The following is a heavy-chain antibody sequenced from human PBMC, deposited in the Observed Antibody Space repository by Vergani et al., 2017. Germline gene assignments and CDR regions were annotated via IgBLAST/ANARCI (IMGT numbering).Heavy chain of an antibody. CDR3: AKDPAAAASYYFDY. D-gene: IGHD6-13*01. CDR2: ISYDGSNK. J-gene: IGHJ4*02. CDR1: GFTFSSYG. Sequence: QVQLVESGGGVVQPGRSLRLSCAASGFTFSSYGMHWVRQAQGKGLEWVAVISYDGSNKYYADSVKGRFTISRDNSKNTLYLQMNSLRAEDTAVYYCAKDPAAAASYYFDYWGQGTLVTVSS. V-gene: IGHV3-30*18.